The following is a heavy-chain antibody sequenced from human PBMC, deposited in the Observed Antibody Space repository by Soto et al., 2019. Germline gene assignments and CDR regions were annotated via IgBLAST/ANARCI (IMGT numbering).Heavy chain of an antibody. CDR2: LVVGSGNT. CDR3: AAVPVLRFLKWLPAYFDY. V-gene: IGHV1-58*01. CDR1: GFMFARAA. J-gene: IGHJ4*02. D-gene: IGHD3-3*01. Sequence: SVKVSFTTSGFMFARAALGWVRQARGRRLEWIGWLVVGSGNTHYAQHFQERVTLTRDMSTGTAYMELSSLRSEDTAVYYCAAVPVLRFLKWLPAYFDYWGQGTLVTVSS.